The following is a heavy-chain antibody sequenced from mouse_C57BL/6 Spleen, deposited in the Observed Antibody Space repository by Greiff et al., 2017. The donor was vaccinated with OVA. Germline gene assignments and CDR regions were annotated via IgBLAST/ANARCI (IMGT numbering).Heavy chain of an antibody. Sequence: EVKLQQSGAELVRPGASVKLSCTASGFNIKDDYMHWVKQRPEQGLEWIGWIDPENGDTEYASKFQGKATITADTSSNTAYLQLSSLTAEDTAVYDCTSSPHDYGSSRFAYWGQGTLVTVSA. J-gene: IGHJ3*01. CDR1: GFNIKDDY. D-gene: IGHD1-1*01. CDR2: IDPENGDT. CDR3: TSSPHDYGSSRFAY. V-gene: IGHV14-4*01.